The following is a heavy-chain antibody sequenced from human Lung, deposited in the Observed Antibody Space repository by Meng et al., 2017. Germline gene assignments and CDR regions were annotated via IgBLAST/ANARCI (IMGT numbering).Heavy chain of an antibody. J-gene: IGHJ1*01. Sequence: SVKVSCKASGGTFSSYAISWVRQAPGQGLEWMGGIIPIFGTANYAQKFQGRVTITTDESTSTAYMELSSLRSEDTAVYYCAASYSSSWYEYFEHWGQGPLVPVSS. V-gene: IGHV1-69*05. CDR2: IIPIFGTA. CDR3: AASYSSSWYEYFEH. D-gene: IGHD6-13*01. CDR1: GGTFSSYA.